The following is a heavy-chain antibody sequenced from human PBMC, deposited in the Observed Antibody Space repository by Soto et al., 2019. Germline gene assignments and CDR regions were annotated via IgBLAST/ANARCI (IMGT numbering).Heavy chain of an antibody. CDR1: GFTFSSYA. V-gene: IGHV3-64*01. J-gene: IGHJ3*02. CDR3: ARSKTVTIFHAFDI. Sequence: GGSLRLSCAASGFTFSSYAMHWVRQAPGKGLEYVSAISSNGGSTYYANSVKGRFTISRDNSKNTLYLQMGSLRAEDMAVYYCARSKTVTIFHAFDIWGQGTMVTVSS. CDR2: ISSNGGST. D-gene: IGHD4-17*01.